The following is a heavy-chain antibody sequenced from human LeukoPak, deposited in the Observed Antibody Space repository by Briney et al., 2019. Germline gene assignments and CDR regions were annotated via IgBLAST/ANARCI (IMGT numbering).Heavy chain of an antibody. Sequence: ASVKVSCKASGGTFSSYAISWVRQAPGQGLEWMGGIIPIFGTANYAQKFQGRVTITADKSTSTAYMGLSSLRSEDTAVYYCARDLYGDYLLGYWGQGTLVTVSS. J-gene: IGHJ4*02. CDR3: ARDLYGDYLLGY. CDR1: GGTFSSYA. CDR2: IIPIFGTA. V-gene: IGHV1-69*06. D-gene: IGHD4-17*01.